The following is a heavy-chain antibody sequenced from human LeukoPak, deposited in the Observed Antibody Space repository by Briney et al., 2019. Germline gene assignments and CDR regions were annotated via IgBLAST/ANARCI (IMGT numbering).Heavy chain of an antibody. CDR2: IYYSGST. CDR3: ARLRGYSYGYGDY. D-gene: IGHD5-18*01. CDR1: SGSISSYY. Sequence: SETLSLTCTVSSGSISSYYWSWIRQPPGKGLEWIGYIYYSGSTNYNPSLKSRVTISVDTSKNQFSLKLSSVTAADTAVYYCARLRGYSYGYGDYWGQGTLVTVSS. V-gene: IGHV4-59*08. J-gene: IGHJ4*02.